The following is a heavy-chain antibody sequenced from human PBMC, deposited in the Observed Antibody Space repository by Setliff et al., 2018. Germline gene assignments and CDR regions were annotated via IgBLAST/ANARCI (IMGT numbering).Heavy chain of an antibody. J-gene: IGHJ4*02. Sequence: ASVKVSCKASGYTFTGYAMNGVRQAPGQGLEWRGWINTNTGNPTYAQGFTGRFVFSLETSVSTAYLQINSLKAADTAIYYCARAYGISWSAVDYWGQGTVVTVSS. CDR3: ARAYGISWSAVDY. CDR1: GYTFTGYA. D-gene: IGHD6-13*01. V-gene: IGHV7-4-1*02. CDR2: INTNTGNP.